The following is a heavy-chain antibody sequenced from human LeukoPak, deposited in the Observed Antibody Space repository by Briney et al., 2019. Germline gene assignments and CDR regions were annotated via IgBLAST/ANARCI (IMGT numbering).Heavy chain of an antibody. CDR2: IRSKAYGGTT. CDR1: GFTFGDYA. V-gene: IGHV3-49*04. D-gene: IGHD2-2*01. J-gene: IGHJ4*02. Sequence: GGSLRLSCTASGFTFGDYAMSWVRQAPGKGLECVGFIRSKAYGGTTEYAASVKGRFTISRDDSKSIAYLQMNSLKTEDTAVYYCQPDIVVVPAAPRPLFDYWGQGTLVTVSS. CDR3: QPDIVVVPAAPRPLFDY.